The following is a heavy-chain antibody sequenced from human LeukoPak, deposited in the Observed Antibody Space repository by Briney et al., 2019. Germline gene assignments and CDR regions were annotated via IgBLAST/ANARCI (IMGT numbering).Heavy chain of an antibody. J-gene: IGHJ6*03. CDR1: GGSFSGYY. D-gene: IGHD2-15*01. V-gene: IGHV4-34*01. CDR2: INHSGST. Sequence: SETLSLTCAVYGGSFSGYYWSWIRQPPGKGLEWIGEINHSGSTNYNPSLKSRVTISVDTSKNQFSLKLSSVTAADTAVYCCARVPRYCSGGSCYLRYYYYYMDVWGKGTTVTVSS. CDR3: ARVPRYCSGGSCYLRYYYYYMDV.